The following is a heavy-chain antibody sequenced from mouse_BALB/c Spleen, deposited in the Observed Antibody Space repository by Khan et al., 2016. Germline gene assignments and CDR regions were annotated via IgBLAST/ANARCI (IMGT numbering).Heavy chain of an antibody. Sequence: VQLKQSGPSLVKPSQTLSLTCSVTDDSITSGYWNWIRNFPGNKLEYMGYISASGRNYSNPSLKSRISITRDTSKNQYYLQLNSVTTEDTATYYCARSVRATMDYWGQGTSVTVSS. CDR1: DDSITSGY. J-gene: IGHJ4*01. CDR3: ARSVRATMDY. V-gene: IGHV3-8*02. CDR2: ISASGRN. D-gene: IGHD3-1*01.